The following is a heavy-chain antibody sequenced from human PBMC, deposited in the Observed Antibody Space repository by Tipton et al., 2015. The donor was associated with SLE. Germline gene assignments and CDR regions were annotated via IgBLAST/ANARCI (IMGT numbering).Heavy chain of an antibody. V-gene: IGHV4-61*01. CDR3: ASSFPSPLNSYGQGTFDY. Sequence: TLSLTCTVSGGSVSSPIDYWSWIRQSPGKGLEWIGSIYDRGSTNYNPSLKSRVTISVDTSKNQFSLKLRSVTAADTAVYYCASSFPSPLNSYGQGTFDYWGQGTLVTVSS. CDR1: GGSVSSPIDY. J-gene: IGHJ4*02. CDR2: IYDRGST. D-gene: IGHD5-18*01.